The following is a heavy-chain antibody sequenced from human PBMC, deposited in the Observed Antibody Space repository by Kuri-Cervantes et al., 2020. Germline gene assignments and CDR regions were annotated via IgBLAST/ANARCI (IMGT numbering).Heavy chain of an antibody. CDR1: GFTFSTYW. CDR3: AWGRSHSGSFLFDY. J-gene: IGHJ4*02. CDR2: IKQDESEK. D-gene: IGHD1-26*01. V-gene: IGHV3-7*04. Sequence: GESLKISCAASGFTFSTYWTIWVRQAPGKGPEWVANIKQDESEKYLVDSVRGRFAISRDNAKSSLYLQMNGLRAEDTAVYYCAWGRSHSGSFLFDYWGQGTLVTVSS.